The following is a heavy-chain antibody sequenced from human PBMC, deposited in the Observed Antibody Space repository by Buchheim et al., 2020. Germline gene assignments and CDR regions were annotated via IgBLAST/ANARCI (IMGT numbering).Heavy chain of an antibody. CDR1: GFTFSSYG. D-gene: IGHD5-24*01. V-gene: IGHV3-30*18. Sequence: QVQLVESGGGVVQPGRSLRLSCAASGFTFSSYGMHWVRQAPGKGLEWVAVISYDGSNKYYADSVKGRFTISRDNSKNTLSLQMNSLRAEDTAVYYCAKELLEMATRGGIDYWGQGTL. CDR2: ISYDGSNK. CDR3: AKELLEMATRGGIDY. J-gene: IGHJ4*02.